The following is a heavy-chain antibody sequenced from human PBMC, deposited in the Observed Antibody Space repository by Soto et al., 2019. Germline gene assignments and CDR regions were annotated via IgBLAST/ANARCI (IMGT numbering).Heavy chain of an antibody. Sequence: QVQLVESGGSVVQPGTSLRLSCSASGLTLPNSIIHWVRQAPAKGLEWVAVISSDESIKSYVDSVKGRFTISRDISKNTVYLQMSSLRPEDTAVYYCAREAYSSGRCGTFDIWGQGTLVTVSS. CDR1: GLTLPNSI. J-gene: IGHJ3*02. V-gene: IGHV3-30-3*01. CDR3: AREAYSSGRCGTFDI. D-gene: IGHD6-19*01. CDR2: ISSDESIK.